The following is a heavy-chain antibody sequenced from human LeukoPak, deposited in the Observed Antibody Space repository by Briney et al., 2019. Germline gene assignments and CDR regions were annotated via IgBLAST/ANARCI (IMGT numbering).Heavy chain of an antibody. CDR1: GFTFSSYA. CDR2: ISYDGSNK. J-gene: IGHJ4*02. CDR3: ARETAMVTNYFDY. V-gene: IGHV3-30-3*01. D-gene: IGHD5-18*01. Sequence: GRSLRLSCAASGFTFSSYAIHWVRQAPGKGLEWVAVISYDGSNKYYADSVKGRFTISRDNSKNTLYLQMNSLRAEDTAVYYCARETAMVTNYFDYWGQGTLVTVSS.